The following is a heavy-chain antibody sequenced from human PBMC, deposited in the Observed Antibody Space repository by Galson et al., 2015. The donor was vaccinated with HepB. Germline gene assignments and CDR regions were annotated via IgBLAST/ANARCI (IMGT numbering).Heavy chain of an antibody. CDR3: AKSHRGELYYYGMDV. D-gene: IGHD3-16*01. CDR2: ISGSGGST. J-gene: IGHJ6*02. Sequence: SLRLSCAVSGSTFSSYAMSWVRQAPGKGLEWVSAISGSGGSTYYADSVKGRFTISRDNSKNTLYLQMNSLRAEDTAVYYCAKSHRGELYYYGMDVWGQGTTVTVSS. V-gene: IGHV3-23*01. CDR1: GSTFSSYA.